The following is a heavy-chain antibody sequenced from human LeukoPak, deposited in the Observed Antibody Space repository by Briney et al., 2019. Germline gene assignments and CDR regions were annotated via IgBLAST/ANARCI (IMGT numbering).Heavy chain of an antibody. CDR3: ARVAKYYYDSSGYLDY. CDR1: GYTFTSYG. J-gene: IGHJ4*02. CDR2: ISAYNGNT. Sequence: GASVKVSYKASGYTFTSYGISWVRQAPGQGLEWMGWISAYNGNTNYAQKLQGRVTMTTDTSTSTAYMELRSLRSDDTAVYYCARVAKYYYDSSGYLDYWGQGTLVTVSS. D-gene: IGHD3-22*01. V-gene: IGHV1-18*01.